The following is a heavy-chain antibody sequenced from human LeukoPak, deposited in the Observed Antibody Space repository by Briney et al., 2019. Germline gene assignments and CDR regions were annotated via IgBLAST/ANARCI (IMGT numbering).Heavy chain of an antibody. J-gene: IGHJ5*02. Sequence: GRSLRLSCAASGFTFSSYGMHWVRQAPGKGLEWVAVISYDGSNKYYADSVKGRFTISRDNSKNTLYLQMNSLRDEDTAVYYCARDLSPNLATRWFDPRGQGTLVTVSS. CDR1: GFTFSSYG. D-gene: IGHD5-24*01. CDR2: ISYDGSNK. CDR3: ARDLSPNLATRWFDP. V-gene: IGHV3-30*03.